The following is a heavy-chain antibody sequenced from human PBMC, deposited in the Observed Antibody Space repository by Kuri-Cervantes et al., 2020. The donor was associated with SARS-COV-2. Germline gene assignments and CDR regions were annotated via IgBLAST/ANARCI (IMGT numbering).Heavy chain of an antibody. V-gene: IGHV3-30-3*01. CDR3: AKDPRSSSWYVFDY. J-gene: IGHJ4*02. CDR1: GFTFSSYA. Sequence: LSLTCAASGFTFSSYAMHWVRQAPGKGLEWVAVISYDGSNKYYADSVKGRFTISRDNSKNTLYLQMNSLRAEDTAVYYCAKDPRSSSWYVFDYWGQGTLVTVSS. CDR2: ISYDGSNK. D-gene: IGHD6-13*01.